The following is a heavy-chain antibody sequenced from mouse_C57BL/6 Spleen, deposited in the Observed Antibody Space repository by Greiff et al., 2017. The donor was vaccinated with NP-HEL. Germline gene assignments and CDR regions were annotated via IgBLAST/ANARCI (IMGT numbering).Heavy chain of an antibody. V-gene: IGHV1-64*01. J-gene: IGHJ2*01. CDR2: IHPNSGST. CDR1: GYTFTSYW. CDR3: GRSGGDFDY. Sequence: QVQLQQPGAELVKPGASVKLSCKASGYTFTSYWMHWVKQRPGPGLEWIGMIHPNSGSTNYNEKFKSKATLTVDKSSSTAYMQLSSRTSEDSAVYYCGRSGGDFDYWGQGTTLTVSS. D-gene: IGHD3-2*02.